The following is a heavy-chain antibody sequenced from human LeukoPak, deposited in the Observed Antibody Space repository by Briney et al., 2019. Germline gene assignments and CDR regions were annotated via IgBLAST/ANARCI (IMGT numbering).Heavy chain of an antibody. Sequence: PGGSLRLSCAASGFTFSSYAMHWVRQAPGKGLEWVAVISYDGSNKYYADSVKGRFTISRDNAKNTLYLQMNSLRDEDTAVYYCARDQGYCSGGNCYINYYFDYWGQGTLVTVSS. J-gene: IGHJ4*02. D-gene: IGHD2-15*01. CDR2: ISYDGSNK. CDR1: GFTFSSYA. CDR3: ARDQGYCSGGNCYINYYFDY. V-gene: IGHV3-30-3*01.